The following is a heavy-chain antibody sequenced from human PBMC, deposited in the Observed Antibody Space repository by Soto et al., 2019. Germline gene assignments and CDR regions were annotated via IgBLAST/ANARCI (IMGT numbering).Heavy chain of an antibody. V-gene: IGHV1-69*01. J-gene: IGHJ4*02. CDR1: GGSLRNSV. CDR3: ARLGHPGH. CDR2: VIPILSTA. Sequence: QVQLVQSGAEVKKPGSSVKVSCTASGGSLRNSVISWVRQAPAQRLEWMGGVIPILSTANYAQKFQGRVTMTADEATSTAYMDLSSLSPDDTAVYYRARLGHPGHWGPGTLVIVSS.